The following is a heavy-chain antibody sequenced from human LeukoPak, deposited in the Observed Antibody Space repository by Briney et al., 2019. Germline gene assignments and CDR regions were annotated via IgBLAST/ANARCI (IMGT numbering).Heavy chain of an antibody. CDR3: TTGSYYYYYGMDV. V-gene: IGHV3-15*01. Sequence: GGSLRLSCAASGFTFSNAWMSWVRPAPGKGLEWVGRIKSKTDGGTTDYAAPVKGRFTISRDDSKNTLYLQMNSLKTEDTAVYYCTTGSYYYYYGMDVWGQGTTVTVSS. CDR1: GFTFSNAW. J-gene: IGHJ6*02. CDR2: IKSKTDGGTT.